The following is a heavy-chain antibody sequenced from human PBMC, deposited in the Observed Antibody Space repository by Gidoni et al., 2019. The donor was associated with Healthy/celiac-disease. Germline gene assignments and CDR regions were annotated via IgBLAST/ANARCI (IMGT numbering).Heavy chain of an antibody. J-gene: IGHJ6*02. CDR3: ARQNPTKYYYYYYGMDV. CDR1: GYSFTSYW. V-gene: IGHV5-51*01. Sequence: EVQLVQSGAEVKKPGESLKISCKGSGYSFTSYWIGWVRQMPGKGLEWMGIIYPGDSDTRYSPSFQGQVTISADKSISTAYLQWSSLKASDTAMYYCARQNPTKYYYYYYGMDVWGQGTTVTVSS. CDR2: IYPGDSDT.